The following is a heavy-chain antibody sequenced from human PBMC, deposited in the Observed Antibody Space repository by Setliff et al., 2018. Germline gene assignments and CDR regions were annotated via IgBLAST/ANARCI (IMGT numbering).Heavy chain of an antibody. CDR2: IKEDGSEK. CDR3: ARTTGYRLEGDFDY. CDR1: GFTFSSHW. V-gene: IGHV3-7*03. J-gene: IGHJ4*02. Sequence: GGSLRLSCAAAGFTFSSHWMHWVRQAPGKGLEWVANIKEDGSEKYYVDSVKGRFTISRDNAKNSLDLQMDSLRGEDTAIYYCARTTGYRLEGDFDYWGQGTLVTSPQ. D-gene: IGHD3-16*01.